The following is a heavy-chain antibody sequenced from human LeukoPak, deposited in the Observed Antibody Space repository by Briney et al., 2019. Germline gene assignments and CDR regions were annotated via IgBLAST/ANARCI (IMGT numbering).Heavy chain of an antibody. CDR3: ARGPHLAARLNPXYFDY. J-gene: IGHJ4*02. CDR2: IYTSGST. D-gene: IGHD6-6*01. CDR1: GGSISSYY. V-gene: IGHV4-4*07. Sequence: SETLSLTCTVSGGSISSYYWSWIRQPAGKGLEWIGRIYTSGSTNYNPSLKSRVTISVDTSKNQFSLKMSSVTAADTAVYYCARGPHLAARLNPXYFDYWGQGTXXTVX.